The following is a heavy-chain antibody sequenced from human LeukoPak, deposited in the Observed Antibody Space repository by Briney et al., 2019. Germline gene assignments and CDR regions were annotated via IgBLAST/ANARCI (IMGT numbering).Heavy chain of an antibody. D-gene: IGHD2-2*02. CDR3: ARILGYCSSTSCYMGPFDY. Sequence: SETLSLTCTVSGGSISNRTNYWGWIRQAPGKGLEWLGSFYYNGNTYYRPALEGRVTVSVETSKNQFSLKLSSVTAADTAVYYCARILGYCSSTSCYMGPFDYWGQGTLVTVSS. J-gene: IGHJ4*02. CDR2: FYYNGNT. CDR1: GGSISNRTNY. V-gene: IGHV4-39*07.